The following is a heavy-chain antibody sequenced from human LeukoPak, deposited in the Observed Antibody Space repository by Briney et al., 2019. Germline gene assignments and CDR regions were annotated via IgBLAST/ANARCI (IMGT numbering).Heavy chain of an antibody. CDR3: ARDTDYGENAFDI. CDR2: ISSSSSYI. CDR1: GFTFSSYS. Sequence: GGSLRLSCAASGFTFSSYSMNWVRQAPGKGLEWVSSISSSSSYIYYADSVKGRFTISRDNAKNSLNLQMNSLRAEDTAVYYCARDTDYGENAFDIWGQGTKVTVSS. V-gene: IGHV3-21*01. J-gene: IGHJ3*02. D-gene: IGHD4-17*01.